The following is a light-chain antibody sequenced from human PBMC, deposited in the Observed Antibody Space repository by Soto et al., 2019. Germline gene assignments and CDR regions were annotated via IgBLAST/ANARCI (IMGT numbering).Light chain of an antibody. V-gene: IGLV1-40*01. CDR1: SSNIGSRVD. J-gene: IGLJ6*01. CDR3: TSYTPTGALV. CDR2: ANN. Sequence: QSVLTQPPSVSGAPGQTVTISCTGTSSNIGSRVDVHWYQHLPGTAPKLLIYANNIRPSGVPDRFSGSKSGSSASLAISGLQSEDEADYYCTSYTPTGALVFGSGTKVTVL.